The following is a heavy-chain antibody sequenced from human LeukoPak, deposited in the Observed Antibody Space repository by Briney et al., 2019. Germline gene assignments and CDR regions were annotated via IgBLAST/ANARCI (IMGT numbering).Heavy chain of an antibody. D-gene: IGHD1-20*01. J-gene: IGHJ4*02. Sequence: KSSETLSLTCAVYGGSFSGYYWSWIRQPPGKGLEWIGEINHSGSTNYNPSLKSRATISVDTSKNQFSLKLSSVTAADTVVYYCARHVSNWNDGGLDYWGQGTLVTVSS. CDR1: GGSFSGYY. V-gene: IGHV4-34*01. CDR2: INHSGST. CDR3: ARHVSNWNDGGLDY.